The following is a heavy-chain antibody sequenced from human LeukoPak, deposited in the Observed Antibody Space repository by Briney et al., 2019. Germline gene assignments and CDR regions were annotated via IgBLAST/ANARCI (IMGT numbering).Heavy chain of an antibody. CDR2: LYSRGST. V-gene: IGHV4-4*07. CDR3: SRDHYGSGSYKSYFDA. D-gene: IGHD3-10*01. Sequence: SETLSLTCAVSGGSISTYYWSWLRQPAGKGLECIGRLYSRGSTKYTLSLNSRVTISVGDSNNQFTLKLTSVTAADTAVYYCSRDHYGSGSYKSYFDAWGQGIRVTVSS. CDR1: GGSISTYY. J-gene: IGHJ5*02.